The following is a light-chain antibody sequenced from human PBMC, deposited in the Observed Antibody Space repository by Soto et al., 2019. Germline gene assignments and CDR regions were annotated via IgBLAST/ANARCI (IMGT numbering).Light chain of an antibody. CDR1: SSDVGAYKY. CDR2: GVS. V-gene: IGLV2-14*03. J-gene: IGLJ1*01. Sequence: LAQPASVSGSPGQSVTISCTGTSSDVGAYKYVSWYQKHPGKAPKLMIYGVSNRPSGVSNRFSGSKSGNTAFLTISVLQPEDEADYYCSSFTGPTTLDVFGTGTKVTVL. CDR3: SSFTGPTTLDV.